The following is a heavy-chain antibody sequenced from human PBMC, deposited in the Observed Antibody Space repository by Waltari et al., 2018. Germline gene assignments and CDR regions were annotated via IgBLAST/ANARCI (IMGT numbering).Heavy chain of an antibody. CDR2: TWFDGTKE. V-gene: IGHV3-33*08. CDR3: ARGVPAAKDWFDT. CDR1: GFPFSNYG. D-gene: IGHD2-2*01. Sequence: QVRLVESGGGVVLPGTSLRLSCAASGFPFSNYGIHWVRQAPGKGLEWVGVTWFDGTKEEYADSVKGRFTVSRDNSNNTAFLQMKNLRDDDTAVYYCARGVPAAKDWFDTWGQGTRVTASS. J-gene: IGHJ5*02.